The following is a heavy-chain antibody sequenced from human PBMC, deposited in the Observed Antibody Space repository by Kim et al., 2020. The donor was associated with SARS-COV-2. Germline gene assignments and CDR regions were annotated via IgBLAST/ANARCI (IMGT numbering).Heavy chain of an antibody. Sequence: ADSVKGRFTITRDNSKNALYLQMSSLRAEDTAVYYCVKGGRIGPTIDLDYWGQGTQVTVSS. V-gene: IGHV3-64D*06. D-gene: IGHD5-12*01. J-gene: IGHJ4*02. CDR3: VKGGRIGPTIDLDY.